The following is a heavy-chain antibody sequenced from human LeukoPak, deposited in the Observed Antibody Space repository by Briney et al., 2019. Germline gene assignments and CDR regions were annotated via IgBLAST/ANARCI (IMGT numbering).Heavy chain of an antibody. CDR3: ARDSSPWYYYDRSGSNGFDP. CDR1: GFTFSSHA. D-gene: IGHD3-22*01. Sequence: GSLRLSCSASGFTFSSHAMHWVRQAPGKGLEYVSAISSNGGSTYYADSVKGRFTISRDNSKNTLFLQMNSLRAEDTAVYYCARDSSPWYYYDRSGSNGFDPWGQGTLVTVSS. J-gene: IGHJ5*02. CDR2: ISSNGGST. V-gene: IGHV3-64*04.